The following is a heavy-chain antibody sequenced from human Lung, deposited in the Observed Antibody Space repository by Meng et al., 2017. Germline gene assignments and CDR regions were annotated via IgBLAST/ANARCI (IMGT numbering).Heavy chain of an antibody. V-gene: IGHV3-7*01. Sequence: GGSLRLSCVASGFSFTSYHMTWVRQAPGKGLEWVANINLDGSDKDYADSVKGRFTISRDNSQNSLYLQINSLRAEDTAVYYCARDPNHGDPRVRDFWGQGTLVTVSS. D-gene: IGHD4-17*01. CDR2: INLDGSDK. CDR1: GFSFTSYH. CDR3: ARDPNHGDPRVRDF. J-gene: IGHJ4*02.